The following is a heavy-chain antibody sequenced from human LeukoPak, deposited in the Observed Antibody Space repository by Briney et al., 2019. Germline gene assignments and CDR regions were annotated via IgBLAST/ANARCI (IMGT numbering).Heavy chain of an antibody. CDR1: GYTFTGYY. J-gene: IGHJ4*02. CDR3: ARVLIAVAGSLYFDY. Sequence: ASVKVSCKASGYTFTGYYVHWVRQAPGQGLEWMGWINPNSGGTNYAQKFQGRVTMTRDTSISTAYMELSRLRSDDTAVYYCARVLIAVAGSLYFDYWGQGTLVTVSS. V-gene: IGHV1-2*02. CDR2: INPNSGGT. D-gene: IGHD6-19*01.